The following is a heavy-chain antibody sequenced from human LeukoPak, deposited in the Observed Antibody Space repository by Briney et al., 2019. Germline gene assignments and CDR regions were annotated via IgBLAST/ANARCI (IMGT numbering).Heavy chain of an antibody. J-gene: IGHJ4*02. Sequence: PGGSLRLSCAGSGFTFSGYAMSWVRQAPGKGLEWVSTISGSSSTFYADSVKGRFTVSRDNSKNTLYLQMSSLRAEDTAVYYCAKDERNWNYNLASQTYDWGQGTLVTVSS. D-gene: IGHD1-7*01. V-gene: IGHV3-23*01. CDR3: AKDERNWNYNLASQTYD. CDR2: ISGSSST. CDR1: GFTFSGYA.